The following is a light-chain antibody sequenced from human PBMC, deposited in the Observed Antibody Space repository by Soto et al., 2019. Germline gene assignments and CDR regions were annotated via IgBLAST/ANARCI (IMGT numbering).Light chain of an antibody. CDR3: QQRSNWPPAT. V-gene: IGKV3-11*01. Sequence: EIVLTQSPATLSLSPGERATLSCRASQSVSSYLAWYQQKPGQAPRLLIYDASNRATGITARFSGSGSGTDFTLTISSLEPEDCAVYYCQQRSNWPPATFGQGTRLEIK. J-gene: IGKJ5*01. CDR2: DAS. CDR1: QSVSSY.